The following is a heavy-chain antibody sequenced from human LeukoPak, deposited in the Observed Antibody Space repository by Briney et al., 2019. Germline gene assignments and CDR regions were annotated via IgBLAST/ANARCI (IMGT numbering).Heavy chain of an antibody. J-gene: IGHJ4*02. Sequence: SETLSLTCTVSGASISSGGYYWNWIRQPPGKGLERIGYIYYSRSTSYSRSLKSRLTISVDTSKNQFSLTLSSVTAADTAVYYCARDGYNSGYFDYWGQGTLVTVSS. CDR1: GASISSGGYY. CDR3: ARDGYNSGYFDY. CDR2: IYYSRST. D-gene: IGHD5-24*01. V-gene: IGHV4-30-4*01.